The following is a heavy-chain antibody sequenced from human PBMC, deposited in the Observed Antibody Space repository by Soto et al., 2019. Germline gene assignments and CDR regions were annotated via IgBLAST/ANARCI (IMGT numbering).Heavy chain of an antibody. CDR1: GFTFSSYA. CDR3: ARGEGIAAAGRFSNLDY. J-gene: IGHJ4*02. D-gene: IGHD6-13*01. CDR2: ISYDGSNK. V-gene: IGHV3-30-3*01. Sequence: GGSLRLSCAASGFTFSSYAMHWVRQAPGKGLGWVAVISYDGSNKYYADSVKGRFTISRDNSKNTLYLQMNSLRAEDTAVYYCARGEGIAAAGRFSNLDYWGQGTLVTVSS.